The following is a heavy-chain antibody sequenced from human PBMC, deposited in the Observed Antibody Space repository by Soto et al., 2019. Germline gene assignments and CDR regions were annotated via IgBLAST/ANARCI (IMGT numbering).Heavy chain of an antibody. CDR2: IWSDGSSK. CDR3: ESVLTGRYSRGPLGS. V-gene: IGHV3-33*01. D-gene: IGHD6-19*01. Sequence: GALRLSCASSGFALGNYGIHWVRQAPGKGLEWVAVIWSDGSSKYYGDSVKGRFTISRDNSKNTVYLQMNSLRAEDTAVYYCESVLTGRYSRGPLGSWGQGTLVTVSS. CDR1: GFALGNYG. J-gene: IGHJ5*02.